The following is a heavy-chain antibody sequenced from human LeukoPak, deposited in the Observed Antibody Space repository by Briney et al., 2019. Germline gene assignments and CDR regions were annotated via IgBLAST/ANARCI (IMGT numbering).Heavy chain of an antibody. Sequence: SETLSLTCTVSGGSISSGSYYWSWIRQPAGKGLEWIGRIYTSGSTNYNPSLKSRVTISVDTSKNQFSLKLSSVTAADTAVYYCAGDGYDYVWGSYRYWDYWGQGTLVTVSS. CDR2: IYTSGST. V-gene: IGHV4-61*02. CDR1: GGSISSGSYY. J-gene: IGHJ4*02. D-gene: IGHD3-16*02. CDR3: AGDGYDYVWGSYRYWDY.